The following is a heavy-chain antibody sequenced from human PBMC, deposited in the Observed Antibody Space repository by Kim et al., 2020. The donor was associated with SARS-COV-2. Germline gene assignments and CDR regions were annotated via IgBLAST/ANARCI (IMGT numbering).Heavy chain of an antibody. J-gene: IGHJ3*02. Sequence: ASVKVSCKATGYTFSSYYIHWVRQAPGQGLEWLGMINPNGGSTGYAQKFQGRLTMTRDTSTSTAYMELNSLRSEDTAVYYCARGGYSTSSRGAFDIWG. D-gene: IGHD6-13*01. CDR1: GYTFSSYY. CDR3: ARGGYSTSSRGAFDI. V-gene: IGHV1-46*01. CDR2: INPNGGST.